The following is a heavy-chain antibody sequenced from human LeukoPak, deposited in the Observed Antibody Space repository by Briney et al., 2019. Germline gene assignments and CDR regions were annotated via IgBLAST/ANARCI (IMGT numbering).Heavy chain of an antibody. CDR2: IKQDGSEK. D-gene: IGHD4-17*01. Sequence: GGSLRLSCAASGFTFSSYWMSWVRQAPGKGLEWVANIKQDGSEKYYVDSVKGRFTISRDNAKNSLYLQTNSLRAEDTAVHYCARDKGAATVTTFHYWGQGTLVTVSS. V-gene: IGHV3-7*01. J-gene: IGHJ4*02. CDR1: GFTFSSYW. CDR3: ARDKGAATVTTFHY.